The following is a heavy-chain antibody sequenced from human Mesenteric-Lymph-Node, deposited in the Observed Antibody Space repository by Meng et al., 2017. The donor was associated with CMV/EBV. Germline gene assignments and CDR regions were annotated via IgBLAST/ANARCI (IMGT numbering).Heavy chain of an antibody. V-gene: IGHV3-7*01. CDR1: GFTFSSYW. D-gene: IGHD2-2*01. CDR3: ARDMRVPAVGYHYYGMDV. Sequence: ETLSLTCAASGFTFSSYWMSWVRQAPGKGLEWVANINQDGSEKYYVDSEKGRSTISRDNAKNSLYLQMNSLRGEDTAVYYCARDMRVPAVGYHYYGMDVWGQGTTVTVSS. CDR2: INQDGSEK. J-gene: IGHJ6*02.